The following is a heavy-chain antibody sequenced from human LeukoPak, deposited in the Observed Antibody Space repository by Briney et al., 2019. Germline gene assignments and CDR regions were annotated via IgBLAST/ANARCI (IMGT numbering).Heavy chain of an antibody. CDR3: AKDLGTTGLYFQY. CDR1: GFTFSNYG. V-gene: IGHV3-33*06. D-gene: IGHD4-17*01. J-gene: IGHJ4*02. Sequence: PGRSLRLSCAASGFTFSNYGMHWIRQAPGKGLEWVAVIWYDGRKTYYADSVRGRFTTSRDNSKNTLFLQMNNLRAEDTAIYFCAKDLGTTGLYFQYWGQGNLVTV. CDR2: IWYDGRKT.